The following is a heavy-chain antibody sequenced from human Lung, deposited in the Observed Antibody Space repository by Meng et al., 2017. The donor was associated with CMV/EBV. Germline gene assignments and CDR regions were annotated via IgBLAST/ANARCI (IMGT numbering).Heavy chain of an antibody. V-gene: IGHV3-30*02. CDR2: IRHDGTNK. D-gene: IGHD3/OR15-3a*01. Sequence: SCAASGFRFEDHGMHWVRQTPGKGLEWVAFIRHDGTNKFYGDSVKGRFTISRDNSKNTVYLQMNSLRPEETAVYYCAKDLLLFGGPNAYFDYWGQGTXVTVDS. J-gene: IGHJ4*02. CDR3: AKDLLLFGGPNAYFDY. CDR1: GFRFEDHG.